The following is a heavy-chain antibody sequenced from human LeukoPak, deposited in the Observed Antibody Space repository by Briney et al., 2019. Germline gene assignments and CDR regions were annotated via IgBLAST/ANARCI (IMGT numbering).Heavy chain of an antibody. V-gene: IGHV3-53*04. J-gene: IGHJ4*02. CDR2: IYTDGKT. D-gene: IGHD6-6*01. CDR1: GFSVSSKY. Sequence: PWGSLRLSCAPSGFSVSSKYMSWVRQAPGKGLEWVALIYTDGKTYYAGSVKGRFTISRHNSNNTLCLQMNSLREEDTAVYFCARDAGGDSSGFVDFWGQGTLVTVSS. CDR3: ARDAGGDSSGFVDF.